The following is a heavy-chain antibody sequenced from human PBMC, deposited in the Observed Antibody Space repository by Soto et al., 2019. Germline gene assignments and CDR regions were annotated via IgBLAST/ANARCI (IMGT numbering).Heavy chain of an antibody. Sequence: NPSETLSLTCTVSGGSISSGDYYWSWIRQPPGKGLEWIGYIYYSGSTYYNPSLKSRVTISVDTSKNQFSLKLSSVTAADTAVYYCARASLTIFGVVIVEFNWFDPWGQGTLVTVSS. V-gene: IGHV4-30-4*01. J-gene: IGHJ5*02. D-gene: IGHD3-3*01. CDR3: ARASLTIFGVVIVEFNWFDP. CDR2: IYYSGST. CDR1: GGSISSGDYY.